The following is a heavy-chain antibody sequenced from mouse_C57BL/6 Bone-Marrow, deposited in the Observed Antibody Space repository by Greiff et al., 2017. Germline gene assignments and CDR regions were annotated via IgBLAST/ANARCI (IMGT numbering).Heavy chain of an antibody. CDR3: ARSGITTVVAHFDY. Sequence: EVQLQQSGPELVKPGASVKISCKASGYTFTDYYMNWVKQSHGKSLEWIGDINPNNGGTSYNQKFKGKATLTVDKSYSTAYMELRSLTSEASAGYYCARSGITTVVAHFDYGGQGTALTVSS. CDR1: GYTFTDYY. J-gene: IGHJ2*01. D-gene: IGHD1-1*01. V-gene: IGHV1-26*01. CDR2: INPNNGGT.